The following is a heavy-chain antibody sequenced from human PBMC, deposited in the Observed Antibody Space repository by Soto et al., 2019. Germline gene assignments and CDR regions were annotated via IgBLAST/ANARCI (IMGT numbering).Heavy chain of an antibody. CDR2: TTQDGSGK. V-gene: IGHV3-7*01. CDR3: ASLDTAMIKTAGY. J-gene: IGHJ4*02. Sequence: GGPLRLSCVASGLTFSSWMSWVRQAPGKGLEWVAMTTQDGSGKHYVDSVKGRFTISRDSAKNSMYLQMNSLTVEDTAMYYCASLDTAMIKTAGYWGQGTQVTVSS. CDR1: GLTFSSW. D-gene: IGHD5-18*01.